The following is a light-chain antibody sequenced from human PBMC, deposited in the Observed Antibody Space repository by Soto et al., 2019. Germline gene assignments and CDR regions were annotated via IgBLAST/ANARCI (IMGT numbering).Light chain of an antibody. Sequence: SYELTQPPSVSVAPGKTARITCGGRNIGSKSVHWYQQKPGQAPVLVIYYDSDRPSGIPERFSGSNSGNTATLTISRVEAGDEADYYCQLWDSSSDHPVVFGGGTKATVL. V-gene: IGLV3-21*04. CDR1: NIGSKS. CDR2: YDS. J-gene: IGLJ2*01. CDR3: QLWDSSSDHPVV.